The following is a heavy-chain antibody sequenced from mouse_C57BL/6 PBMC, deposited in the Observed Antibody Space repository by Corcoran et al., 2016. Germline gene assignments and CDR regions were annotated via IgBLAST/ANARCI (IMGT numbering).Heavy chain of an antibody. V-gene: IGHV1-26*01. D-gene: IGHD2-4*01. CDR1: GYTFTDYY. Sequence: EVQLQQSGPELVKPGASVKISCKASGYTFTDYYMTWVKQSHGKSLEWIGDINPNNGGTSYNQKFKGKATLTVDKSSSTAYMELRSLTSEDSAVYYCARNGDIYYDYHYYVMDYWGQGPSVPVSS. J-gene: IGHJ4*01. CDR3: ARNGDIYYDYHYYVMDY. CDR2: INPNNGGT.